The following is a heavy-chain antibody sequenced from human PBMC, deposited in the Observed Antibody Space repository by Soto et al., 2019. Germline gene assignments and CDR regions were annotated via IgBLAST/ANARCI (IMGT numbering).Heavy chain of an antibody. J-gene: IGHJ5*02. CDR1: GASISGFY. D-gene: IGHD1-1*01. CDR2: IYATGTT. V-gene: IGHV4-4*07. Sequence: SATLSLTCTVSGASISGFYWSWIRKSAGKGLEWIGRIYATGTTDYNPSLKSRVMMSVDTFKKQFSLKLRSVTAADTAVYYCVRDGTKTLRDWFDPWGQGISVTVS. CDR3: VRDGTKTLRDWFDP.